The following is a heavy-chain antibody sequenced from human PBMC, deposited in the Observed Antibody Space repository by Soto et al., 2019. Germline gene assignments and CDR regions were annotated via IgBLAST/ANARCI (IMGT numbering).Heavy chain of an antibody. CDR1: GYTFTNYG. CDR2: ISAYNGNT. V-gene: IGHV1-18*01. J-gene: IGHJ5*02. Sequence: QVQLVQSGAEVKKPGASVKASCKASGYTFTNYGISWVRQAPGQGLEWMGWISAYNGNTKYAQKLQGRVTMTTDTSTSTAYMELRSLRSDDTAVYYCARGVGSGSYYNQYNWFDPWGQGTLVTVSS. CDR3: ARGVGSGSYYNQYNWFDP. D-gene: IGHD3-10*01.